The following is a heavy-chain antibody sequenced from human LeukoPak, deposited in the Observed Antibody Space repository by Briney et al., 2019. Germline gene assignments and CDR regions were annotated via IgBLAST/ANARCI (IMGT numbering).Heavy chain of an antibody. CDR2: IYPGDSDT. Sequence: GESLKISCKGSGYSFTSYWIGWVRQMPGKGLEWMGIIYPGDSDTRYSPSFQGQVTISADKSISTAYLQWSSLKASDTAMYYCARHRPLWFGELAPIDYWGQGTLVTVSS. J-gene: IGHJ4*02. CDR3: ARHRPLWFGELAPIDY. D-gene: IGHD3-10*01. V-gene: IGHV5-51*01. CDR1: GYSFTSYW.